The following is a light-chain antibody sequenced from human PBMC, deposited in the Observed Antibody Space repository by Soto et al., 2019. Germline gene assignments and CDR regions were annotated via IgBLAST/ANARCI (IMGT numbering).Light chain of an antibody. V-gene: IGKV2-28*01. J-gene: IGKJ1*01. CDR2: MGS. Sequence: DIVMTQSPLSLPVTPGEPASISCRSSQSLLHSNGYNFLDWYLQKPGQSPQLLIYMGSNRTSGAPDMFSGSGSGTDFTLIISRVEAEDVGVYYCMQALQTPRTFGQGTKVEIK. CDR3: MQALQTPRT. CDR1: QSLLHSNGYNF.